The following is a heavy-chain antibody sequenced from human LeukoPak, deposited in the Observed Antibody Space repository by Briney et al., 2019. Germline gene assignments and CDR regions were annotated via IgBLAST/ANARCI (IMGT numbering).Heavy chain of an antibody. CDR2: IRYDGSNK. V-gene: IGHV3-30*02. CDR3: AKEHGGSSWYEDAFDI. J-gene: IGHJ3*02. CDR1: GFTFSSYG. D-gene: IGHD6-13*01. Sequence: GGSLRLSCAASGFTFSSYGMHWVRQAPGKELEWVAFIRYDGSNKYYADSVKGRFTISRDNSKNTLYLQMNSLRAEDTAVYYCAKEHGGSSWYEDAFDIWGQGTMVTVSS.